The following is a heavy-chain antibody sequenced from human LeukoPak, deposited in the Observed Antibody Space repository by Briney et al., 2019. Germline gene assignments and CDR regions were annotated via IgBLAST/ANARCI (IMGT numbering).Heavy chain of an antibody. D-gene: IGHD3-3*01. J-gene: IGHJ4*02. V-gene: IGHV4-39*01. CDR1: GGSISSSSYY. Sequence: SETLSLTCTVSGGSISSSSYYWGWIRQPPGKGLEWIGSIYYSGSTYYNPSLKSRVTISVDTSKNQFSLKLSSVTAADTAVYYCARASPYYDFWSGYYTGPHDYWGQGTLVTVSS. CDR3: ARASPYYDFWSGYYTGPHDY. CDR2: IYYSGST.